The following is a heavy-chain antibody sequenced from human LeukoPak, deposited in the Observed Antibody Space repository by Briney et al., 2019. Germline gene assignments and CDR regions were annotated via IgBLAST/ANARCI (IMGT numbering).Heavy chain of an antibody. CDR2: IYHSGST. V-gene: IGHV4-4*02. D-gene: IGHD5-18*01. CDR3: AKEVFRYGYHGLDV. Sequence: SGTLSLTCAVSGDSISSNNWWSWVRQPPGKGLEWIAEIYHSGSTNYNPSLESRITLSVDKSNNQFSLNLRSVTAADTAVYYCAKEVFRYGYHGLDVWGQGTTVTVSS. J-gene: IGHJ6*02. CDR1: GDSISSNNW.